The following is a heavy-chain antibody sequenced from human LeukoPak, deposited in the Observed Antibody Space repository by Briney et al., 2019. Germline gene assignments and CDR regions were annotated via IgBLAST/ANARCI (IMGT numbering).Heavy chain of an antibody. J-gene: IGHJ4*02. CDR3: AASGVPASSGRIGY. CDR1: GFTFSNYW. V-gene: IGHV3-74*01. D-gene: IGHD3-10*01. CDR2: INSDGSST. Sequence: PGGSLRLSCAASGFTFSNYWMFWVRQVPGKGLVWVSRINSDGSSTNYADFVKGRFTISRDDAKNTLYLQMNSLRADDTAVYYCAASGVPASSGRIGYWDQGTLVTVSS.